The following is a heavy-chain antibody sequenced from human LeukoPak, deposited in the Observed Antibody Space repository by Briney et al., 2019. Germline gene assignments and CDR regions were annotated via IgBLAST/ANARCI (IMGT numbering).Heavy chain of an antibody. J-gene: IGHJ4*02. CDR3: ARVAARPLDY. CDR2: INHSGST. Sequence: SETLSLTCTVSGGSISSSSYYRSWIRQPPGKGLEWIGEINHSGSTNYNPSLKSRVTISVDTSKNQFSLKLSSVTAADTAVYYCARVAARPLDYWGQGTLVTVSS. CDR1: GGSISSSSYY. V-gene: IGHV4-39*07. D-gene: IGHD6-6*01.